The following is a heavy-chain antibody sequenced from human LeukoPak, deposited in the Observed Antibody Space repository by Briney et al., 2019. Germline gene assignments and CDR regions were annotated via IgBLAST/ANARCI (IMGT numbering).Heavy chain of an antibody. Sequence: GGSLRLSCAASGFTFSSYAMSWVRQAPGKGLEWVSAISGSGGSTYYADSVKGRFTISRDNSKNTLYLQMNSQRAEDTAVYYCAKETIPYYYDSSGYYTVADAFDIWGQGTMVTVSS. D-gene: IGHD3-22*01. V-gene: IGHV3-23*01. CDR1: GFTFSSYA. J-gene: IGHJ3*02. CDR3: AKETIPYYYDSSGYYTVADAFDI. CDR2: ISGSGGST.